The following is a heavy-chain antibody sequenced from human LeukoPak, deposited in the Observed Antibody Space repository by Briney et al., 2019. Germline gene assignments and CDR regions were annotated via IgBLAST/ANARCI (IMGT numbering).Heavy chain of an antibody. J-gene: IGHJ6*02. CDR1: GFTFSSYS. D-gene: IGHD5-18*01. CDR2: ISGSSSTT. CDR3: AKDSGYTYGPMDV. V-gene: IGHV3-48*04. Sequence: GGSLRLSCAASGFTFSSYSMTWVRQAPGRGLEWVSYISGSSSTTYYIDSVKGRFTISRDNAKDSLYLQMNSLRAEDTALYYCAKDSGYTYGPMDVWGQGTTVTVSS.